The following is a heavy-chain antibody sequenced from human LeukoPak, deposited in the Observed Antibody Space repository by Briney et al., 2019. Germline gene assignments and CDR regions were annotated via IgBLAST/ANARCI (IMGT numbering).Heavy chain of an antibody. CDR1: GFTFSSYG. J-gene: IGHJ3*02. V-gene: IGHV3-30*03. CDR3: ATRPAYCGGDCWGAYNI. CDR2: ISYDGGNK. Sequence: PGRSLRLSCAASGFTFSSYGMHWVRQAPGKGLEWVAVISYDGGNKYYADSVKGRFTISRDNSKNTLFLQMNNLRVEDTAVYYCATRPAYCGGDCWGAYNIWGQGTVVTVSS. D-gene: IGHD2-21*02.